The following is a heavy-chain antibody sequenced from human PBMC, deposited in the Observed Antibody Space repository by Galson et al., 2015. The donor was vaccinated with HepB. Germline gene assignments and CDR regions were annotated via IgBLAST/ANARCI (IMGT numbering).Heavy chain of an antibody. CDR3: TTYGDLTFDY. Sequence: SLRLSCAASGSTFRSSAMHWVRQASGKGLEWVGRIRSKANNYATAYAASVKGRFTISRDDSKNTAYLQMNSLKTEDTAVYYCTTYGDLTFDYWGQGTLVTVSS. J-gene: IGHJ4*02. CDR1: GSTFRSSA. CDR2: IRSKANNYAT. D-gene: IGHD4-17*01. V-gene: IGHV3-73*01.